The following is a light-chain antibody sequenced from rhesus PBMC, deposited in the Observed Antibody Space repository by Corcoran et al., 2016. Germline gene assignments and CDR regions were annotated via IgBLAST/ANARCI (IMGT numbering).Light chain of an antibody. CDR2: EVS. J-gene: IGLJ1*01. CDR3: CSYSGSYTYI. CDR1: SSDIGGYNY. V-gene: IGLV2-32*01. Sequence: QAALTQPRSVSGSPGQSVTISCNGTSSDIGGYNYVSWYQQHPGTAPKLMIYEVSKRPSGVSDRFSGSKSGNTASLTISGLQSEDEAYYYCCSYSGSYTYIFGVGTRLTVL.